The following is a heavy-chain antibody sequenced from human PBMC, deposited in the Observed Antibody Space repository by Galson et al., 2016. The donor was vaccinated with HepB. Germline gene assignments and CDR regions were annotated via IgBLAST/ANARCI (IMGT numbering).Heavy chain of an antibody. J-gene: IGHJ2*01. V-gene: IGHV1-69*13. CDR1: GGSFSNYA. CDR3: ARGEPVAYWYFDL. Sequence: SVKVSCKASGGSFSNYAFSWVRQAPGQGLEWMGGIIPISGTPNYAQKFQGRVTITADESTSTAYMELTSLRSEDTAVYFCARGEPVAYWYFDLWGRGTLVTVSS. CDR2: IIPISGTP.